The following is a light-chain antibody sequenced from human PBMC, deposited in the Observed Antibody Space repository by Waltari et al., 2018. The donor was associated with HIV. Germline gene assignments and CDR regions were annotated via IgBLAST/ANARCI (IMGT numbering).Light chain of an antibody. CDR1: SSNIGTTYD. CDR3: QSYDNTVNGWV. CDR2: GNT. Sequence: QSVLTQPPSVSGAPGQHVTVSCTGSSSNIGTTYDVHWYQFLPGEVPKLLIYGNTMRPAGGPGRFSGSSSCTSASLAITGIQPADEADYYCQSYDNTVNGWVFGGGTRVTV. V-gene: IGLV1-40*01. J-gene: IGLJ3*02.